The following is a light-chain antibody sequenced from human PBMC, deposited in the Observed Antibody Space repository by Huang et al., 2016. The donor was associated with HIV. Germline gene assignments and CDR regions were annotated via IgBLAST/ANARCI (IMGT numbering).Light chain of an antibody. CDR3: QQYDNLPIT. Sequence: DIQMTQSPSSLSASVGDRVTITCQASQDISNYLNWYQQKPGKAPKLLIYDASNLETGVPSRCSGSGSGTDFTCTISSLQPEDIATYYCQQYDNLPITFGQGTRLEIK. CDR1: QDISNY. V-gene: IGKV1-33*01. J-gene: IGKJ5*01. CDR2: DAS.